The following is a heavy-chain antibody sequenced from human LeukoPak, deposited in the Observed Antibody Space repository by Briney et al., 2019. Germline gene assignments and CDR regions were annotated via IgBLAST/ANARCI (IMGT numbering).Heavy chain of an antibody. V-gene: IGHV4-59*01. CDR3: ARDPTNYYYYGMDV. CDR1: GGSISSYY. J-gene: IGHJ6*02. Sequence: KPSETLSLTCTVSGGSISSYYWSWIRQPPGKGLEWIGYIYYSGSTNYNPSLKSRVTISVDTSKNQFSLKLNSVTAADTAVYYCARDPTNYYYYGMDVWGQGTTVTVSS. CDR2: IYYSGST.